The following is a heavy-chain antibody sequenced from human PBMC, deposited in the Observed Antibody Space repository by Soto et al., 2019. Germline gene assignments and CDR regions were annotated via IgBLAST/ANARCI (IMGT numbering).Heavy chain of an antibody. J-gene: IGHJ4*02. D-gene: IGHD3-10*01. Sequence: ASVKVSCKASGYTFTSYGISWVRQAPGQGLEWMGWISGFNGQTNYALKFQGRVTLTTDTSTSTAYMELRSLRSDDTAVYFCARVDPRGVAVVRDYWGQGTLVTVSS. CDR2: ISGFNGQT. CDR3: ARVDPRGVAVVRDY. V-gene: IGHV1-18*04. CDR1: GYTFTSYG.